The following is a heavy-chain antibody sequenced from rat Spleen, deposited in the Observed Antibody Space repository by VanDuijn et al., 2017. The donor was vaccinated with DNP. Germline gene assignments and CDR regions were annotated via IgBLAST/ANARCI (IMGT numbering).Heavy chain of an antibody. J-gene: IGHJ2*01. D-gene: IGHD1-12*02. CDR1: GFAITDYN. Sequence: EVQLVESGGGLVQPGRSLKISCAASGFAITDYNLAWVRQAPGKGLEWVTTISFHGIETYYQDSVKGRFTISRDNADNTVYLQMNSLRSEDTATYYCANYNSYDGTYWGQGVMVTVSS. CDR2: ISFHGIET. V-gene: IGHV5-7*01. CDR3: ANYNSYDGTY.